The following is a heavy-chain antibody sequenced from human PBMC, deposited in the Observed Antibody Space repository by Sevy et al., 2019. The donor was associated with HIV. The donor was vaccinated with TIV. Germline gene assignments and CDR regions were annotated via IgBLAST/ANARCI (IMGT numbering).Heavy chain of an antibody. J-gene: IGHJ4*02. Sequence: SETLSLTCAVYGGSFSGYYWSWIRQPPGKGLEWIGEINHSGSTNYNPSLKSRVTISVDTSKNQFSLKLSSVTAADTAVYYCARGLAVGDGYKNRRDTHFDYWGQGTLVTVSS. V-gene: IGHV4-34*01. CDR3: ARGLAVGDGYKNRRDTHFDY. CDR1: GGSFSGYY. CDR2: INHSGST. D-gene: IGHD1-26*01.